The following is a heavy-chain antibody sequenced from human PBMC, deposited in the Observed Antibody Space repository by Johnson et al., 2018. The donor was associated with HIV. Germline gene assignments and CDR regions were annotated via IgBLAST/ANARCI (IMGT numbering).Heavy chain of an antibody. Sequence: QVQLVESGGGVVQPGTSLRLSCAASGFTFRNYAMHWVRQAPGKGLEWVAVISYDGSNKYYADSVKGPFAISRDSAKNTLYLQMNSLRAEDTAVYYCAKVLGYSSSSRDAFDIWGQGTMVTVSS. J-gene: IGHJ3*02. V-gene: IGHV3-30*09. CDR2: ISYDGSNK. CDR1: GFTFRNYA. D-gene: IGHD6-6*01. CDR3: AKVLGYSSSSRDAFDI.